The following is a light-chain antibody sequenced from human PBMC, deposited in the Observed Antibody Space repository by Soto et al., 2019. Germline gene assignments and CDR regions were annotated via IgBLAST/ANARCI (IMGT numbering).Light chain of an antibody. V-gene: IGKV1-33*01. CDR2: DAS. CDR1: QDINKN. Sequence: DIQMTQSPSSLSASVGDRVTITCQASQDINKNLIWYQQKPGKAPKLLIYDASDLETGVPSRFSGSGSGTGFTFTISSLQPEEFATYYCQQYESLPLTVGQGKRLEIK. J-gene: IGKJ5*01. CDR3: QQYESLPLT.